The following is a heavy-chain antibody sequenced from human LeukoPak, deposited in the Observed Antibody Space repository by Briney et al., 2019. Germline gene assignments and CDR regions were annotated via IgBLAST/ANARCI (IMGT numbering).Heavy chain of an antibody. CDR2: LNHSGST. Sequence: SETLSLTCAVYGGSFSGYYWSWIRQPPGKGLERSGELNHSGSTNYKSSLKSRVTISVDTSKNQFSLNLSSVTAADTAVYYCARKTHYLDSSGSWLQVMDVWGKGTTVTVSS. CDR1: GGSFSGYY. CDR3: ARKTHYLDSSGSWLQVMDV. J-gene: IGHJ6*03. D-gene: IGHD3-22*01. V-gene: IGHV4-34*01.